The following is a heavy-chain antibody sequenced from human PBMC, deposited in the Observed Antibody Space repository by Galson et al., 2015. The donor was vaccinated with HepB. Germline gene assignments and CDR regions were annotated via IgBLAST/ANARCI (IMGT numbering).Heavy chain of an antibody. CDR3: AKRDSSGWYYYYGMDV. J-gene: IGHJ6*02. CDR1: GFTFSSYP. CDR2: ISYDGSNK. V-gene: IGHV3-30-3*02. D-gene: IGHD6-19*01. Sequence: SLRLSCAASGFTFSSYPMHWVRQAPGKGLEWVAVISYDGSNKYYADSVKGRFTISRDNSKNTLYLQMNSLRAEDTAVYYCAKRDSSGWYYYYGMDVWGQGTTVTVSS.